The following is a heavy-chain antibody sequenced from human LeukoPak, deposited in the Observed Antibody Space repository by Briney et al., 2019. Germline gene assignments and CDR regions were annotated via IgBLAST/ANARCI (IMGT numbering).Heavy chain of an antibody. CDR3: TRDGSSSPQLGFDP. D-gene: IGHD6-13*01. CDR2: IRSKAYGGTT. V-gene: IGHV3-49*03. Sequence: PGGSLRLSCTASGFTFGDYAMSWFRQAPGKGLEWVGFIRSKAYGGTTEYAASVKGRFTISRDDSKSIAYLQMNSLKTEDTAVYYCTRDGSSSPQLGFDPWGQGTLVTVSS. J-gene: IGHJ5*02. CDR1: GFTFGDYA.